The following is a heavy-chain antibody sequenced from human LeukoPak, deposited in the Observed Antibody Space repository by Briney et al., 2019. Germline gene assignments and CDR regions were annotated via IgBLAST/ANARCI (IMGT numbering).Heavy chain of an antibody. J-gene: IGHJ4*02. CDR2: ISYDGSNK. V-gene: IGHV3-30*04. CDR3: ARISDCSGGSCYSRNY. D-gene: IGHD2-15*01. CDR1: GFTFSSYA. Sequence: QAGRSLRLSCAASGFTFSSYAMHWVRQAPGKGLEWVAVISYDGSNKHYADSVKGRFTISRDNAKNSLYLQMNSLRAEDTAVYYCARISDCSGGSCYSRNYWGQGTLATVSS.